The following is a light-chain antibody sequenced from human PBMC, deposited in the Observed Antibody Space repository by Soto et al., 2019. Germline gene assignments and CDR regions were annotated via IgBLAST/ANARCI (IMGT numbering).Light chain of an antibody. Sequence: QSALTQPASVSGSPGQSITISCTGTSSDVGGYNYVSWYQQQPGKAPKLIIYNVSNRPSGVSNRFSGSKSGNTASLTISGLQAEDEGHYYCSSFTSSNTVLFGGGTKLTVL. CDR3: SSFTSSNTVL. J-gene: IGLJ2*01. CDR2: NVS. CDR1: SSDVGGYNY. V-gene: IGLV2-14*01.